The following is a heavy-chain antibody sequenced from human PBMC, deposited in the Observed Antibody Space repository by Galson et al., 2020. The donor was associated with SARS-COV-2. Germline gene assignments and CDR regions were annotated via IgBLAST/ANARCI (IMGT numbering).Heavy chain of an antibody. J-gene: IGHJ3*02. CDR2: IIPIFGTA. Sequence: CKASGGTFSSYAISWVRQAPGQGLEWMGGIIPIFGTANYAQKFQGRVTITTDESTSTAYMELSSLRSEDTAVYYCAGQPAGIAVAGTGAFDIWGQGTMVTVSS. D-gene: IGHD6-19*01. CDR3: AGQPAGIAVAGTGAFDI. CDR1: GGTFSSYA. V-gene: IGHV1-69*05.